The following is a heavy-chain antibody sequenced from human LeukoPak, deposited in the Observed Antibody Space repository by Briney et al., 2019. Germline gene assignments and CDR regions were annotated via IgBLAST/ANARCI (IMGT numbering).Heavy chain of an antibody. CDR1: GFTFISYG. CDR2: ISKDGSDK. D-gene: IGHD6-19*01. V-gene: IGHV3-30*03. CDR3: ARDYSGWYVFDY. Sequence: GGSLRLSCAASGFTFISYGMHWVRQAPGKGLEWVAVISKDGSDKKYADSVKGRFIISRDSSKSTVYLQMNSLRIEDTALYYCARDYSGWYVFDYWGQGTLVAVSP. J-gene: IGHJ4*02.